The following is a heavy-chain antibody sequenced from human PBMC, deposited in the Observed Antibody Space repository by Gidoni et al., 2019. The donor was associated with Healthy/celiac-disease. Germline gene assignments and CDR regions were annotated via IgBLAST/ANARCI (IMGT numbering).Heavy chain of an antibody. CDR2: ITPDFGTA. D-gene: IGHD3-10*01. CDR1: EGTFSSHA. J-gene: IGHJ5*01. V-gene: IGHV1-69*01. Sequence: QVQLVQSGAEVKKPGSSVKVSCKASEGTFSSHAISWVRQAPGQGLEWMGGITPDFGTANYAQKFQGRVTITADESTSTAYMELSNQGSEDTAVYCCARDRYYYGSGSRAHNWFGPWGQGTLVTVSS. CDR3: ARDRYYYGSGSRAHNWFGP.